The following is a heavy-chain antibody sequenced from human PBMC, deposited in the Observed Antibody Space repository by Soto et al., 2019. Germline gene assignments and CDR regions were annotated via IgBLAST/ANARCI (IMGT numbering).Heavy chain of an antibody. J-gene: IGHJ4*02. CDR1: GGSFSGYY. V-gene: IGHV4-34*01. Sequence: QVQLQQWGAGLLKPSETLSLTCAVYGGSFSGYYWSWIRQPPGKGLEWIGEINHSGSTNYNPSLKSQVTISVDTSKNQFSLKLSSVTAADTAVYYCATAPGTTTDYWGQGTLVTVSS. CDR3: ATAPGTTTDY. CDR2: INHSGST. D-gene: IGHD1-7*01.